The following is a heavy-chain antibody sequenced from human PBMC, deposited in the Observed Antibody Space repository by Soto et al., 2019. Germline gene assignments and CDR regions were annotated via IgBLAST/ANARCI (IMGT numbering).Heavy chain of an antibody. J-gene: IGHJ4*01. CDR3: ARGHYVGSGSTD. V-gene: IGHV4-30-2*06. CDR2: IYPRGTS. D-gene: IGHD3-10*01. CDR1: GDSISGGGFS. Sequence: QLQLQESGSGLVKPSQTLSLTCAVSGDSISGGGFSWNWIRQSPGKGLEWIGYIYPRGTSYYNPSLKSRVTISVDKSQNQFSLRLSSMTAADTAVYYCARGHYVGSGSTDWGHGTLVTVSS.